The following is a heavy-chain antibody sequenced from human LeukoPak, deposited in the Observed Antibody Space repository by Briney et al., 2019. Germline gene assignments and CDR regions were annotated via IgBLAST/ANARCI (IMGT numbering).Heavy chain of an antibody. CDR2: IIPILGIA. CDR1: GGTFSSYA. D-gene: IGHD2-15*01. V-gene: IGHV1-69*04. J-gene: IGHJ4*02. CDR3: ARGVSYCSGGSCYSDY. Sequence: ASVKVSCKASGGTFSSYAISWVRQAPGQGLEWMGRIIPILGIANYAQEFQGRVTITADKSTSTAYMELSGLRSEDTAVYYCARGVSYCSGGSCYSDYWGQGTLVTVSS.